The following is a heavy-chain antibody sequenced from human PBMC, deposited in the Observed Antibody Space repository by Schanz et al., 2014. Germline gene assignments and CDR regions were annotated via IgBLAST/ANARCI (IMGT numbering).Heavy chain of an antibody. CDR1: GFNFSDYA. D-gene: IGHD3-10*01. J-gene: IGHJ6*02. CDR2: ISGGGGTT. CDR3: AKDGPGCSGSYSADGGMDV. V-gene: IGHV3-23*01. Sequence: EVHLLESGGGLVPPGGSLRLSCAASGFNFSDYAMCWVRQAPGKGLEWVSAISGGGGTTYYADSVKGRFTISRDNSKSTLYLQMNGLRAEDSAVYYCAKDGPGCSGSYSADGGMDVWGQGTTVTVSS.